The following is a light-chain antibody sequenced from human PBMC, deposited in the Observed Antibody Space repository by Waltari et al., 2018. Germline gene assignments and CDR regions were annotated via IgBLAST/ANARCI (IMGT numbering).Light chain of an antibody. J-gene: IGKJ3*01. Sequence: DVVMTQSPLSLPITPGQPASISCSPSQSLVHSNGNTYLSWYQQKPGQPPRLLIYQVSNRYSGVPDRFSGSGAGTDFTLKISRVEAEDVGVYYCGQGAHLPFTFGPGTKLDIK. V-gene: IGKV2-30*02. CDR3: GQGAHLPFT. CDR1: QSLVHSNGNTY. CDR2: QVS.